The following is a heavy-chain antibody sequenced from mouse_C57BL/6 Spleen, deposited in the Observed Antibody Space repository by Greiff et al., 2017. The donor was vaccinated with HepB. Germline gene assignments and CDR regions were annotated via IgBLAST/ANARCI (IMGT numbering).Heavy chain of an antibody. V-gene: IGHV1-59*01. Sequence: QVQLKQSGAELVRPGTSVKLSCKASGYTFTSYWMHWVKQRPGQGLEWIGVIDPSDSYTNYNQKFKGKATLTVDTSSSTAYMQLSSLTSEDSAVYYCARGGYYHYYFDYWGQGTTLTVSS. CDR3: ARGGYYHYYFDY. CDR1: GYTFTSYW. D-gene: IGHD2-3*01. CDR2: IDPSDSYT. J-gene: IGHJ2*01.